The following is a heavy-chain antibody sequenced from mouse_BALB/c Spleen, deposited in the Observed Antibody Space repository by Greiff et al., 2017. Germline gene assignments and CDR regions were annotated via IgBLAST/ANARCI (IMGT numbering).Heavy chain of an antibody. CDR3: ARYLRQDYIDK. J-gene: IGHJ2*02. Sequence: DLVKPGASVKLSCKASGYTFTSYWINWIKQRPGQGLEWIGRIAPGSGSTYYNEMFKGKATLTVDTSSSTPYIQLSSLSTEDSAVYFWARYLRQDYIDKRGQSASRSVSS. D-gene: IGHD5-1*01. CDR1: GYTFTSYW. V-gene: IGHV1S41*01. CDR2: IAPGSGST.